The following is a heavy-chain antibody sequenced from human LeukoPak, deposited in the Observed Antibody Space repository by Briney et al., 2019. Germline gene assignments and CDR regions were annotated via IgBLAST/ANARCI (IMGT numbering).Heavy chain of an antibody. CDR3: AKTILARGYSGYDYDYFDY. D-gene: IGHD5-12*01. J-gene: IGHJ4*02. CDR2: IIPIFGTA. V-gene: IGHV1-69*13. Sequence: SVKVSCKASRGTFSSYAISWVRQAAGQGLEWMGGIIPIFGTANYAQKFQGRVTITADESTSTAYMELSSLRSEDTAVYCCAKTILARGYSGYDYDYFDYWGQGTLVTVSS. CDR1: RGTFSSYA.